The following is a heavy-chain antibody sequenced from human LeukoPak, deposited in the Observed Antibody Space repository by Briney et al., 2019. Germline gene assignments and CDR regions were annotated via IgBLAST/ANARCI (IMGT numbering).Heavy chain of an antibody. Sequence: ASVKVSCKASGYSFTNYAIHWVRQAPGQRLEWMGWINADNGDTKYAQTFQDRVTITRDTSANTAYMELSRLRSDDTAVYYCARGGVEWELLRADAFDIWGQGTMVTVSS. CDR1: GYSFTNYA. V-gene: IGHV1-3*01. CDR2: INADNGDT. J-gene: IGHJ3*02. CDR3: ARGGVEWELLRADAFDI. D-gene: IGHD1-26*01.